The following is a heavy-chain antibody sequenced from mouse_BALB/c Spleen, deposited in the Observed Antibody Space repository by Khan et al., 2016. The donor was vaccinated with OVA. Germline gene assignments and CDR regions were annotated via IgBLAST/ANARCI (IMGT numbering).Heavy chain of an antibody. CDR3: ARPTFFSYTLDH. V-gene: IGHV9-3-1*01. CDR2: INTYTGEP. CDR1: GYTFTNYG. J-gene: IGHJ4*01. Sequence: QIQLVQSGPELKKPGETVKISCKASGYTFTNYGMNWVKQSPGKALKWMGWINTYTGEPTYADDFKGRFAFSLDTSASTAYLQINNLKNEDTATEFCARPTFFSYTLDHWGQGTSVTVTS.